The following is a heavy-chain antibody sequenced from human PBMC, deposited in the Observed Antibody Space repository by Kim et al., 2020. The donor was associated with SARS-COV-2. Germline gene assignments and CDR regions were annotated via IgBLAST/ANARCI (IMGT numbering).Heavy chain of an antibody. CDR1: GFTFSSYG. J-gene: IGHJ5*02. CDR3: AKDRRRVPTTPGAVGWFDP. V-gene: IGHV3-30*18. D-gene: IGHD6-19*01. CDR2: ISYDGSNK. Sequence: GGSLRLSCAASGFTFSSYGMHWVRQAPGKGLEWVAVISYDGSNKYYADSVKGRFTISRDNSKNTLYLQMNSLRAEDTAVYYCAKDRRRVPTTPGAVGWFDPWGQGTLVTVSS.